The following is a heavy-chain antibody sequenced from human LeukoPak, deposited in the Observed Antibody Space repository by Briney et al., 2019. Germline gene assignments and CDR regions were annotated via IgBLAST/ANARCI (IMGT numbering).Heavy chain of an antibody. CDR3: ARGDGYNFFDY. J-gene: IGHJ4*02. Sequence: GGSLRLSGAASGFSVTNNYMSWVRQAPGKGLEWVSVFYVGGATYYADSVKGRFTISRDNSENTLYLQMNSLRAEDTAVYYCARGDGYNFFDYWGQGTLVTVSS. V-gene: IGHV3-53*01. CDR1: GFSVTNNY. CDR2: FYVGGAT. D-gene: IGHD5-24*01.